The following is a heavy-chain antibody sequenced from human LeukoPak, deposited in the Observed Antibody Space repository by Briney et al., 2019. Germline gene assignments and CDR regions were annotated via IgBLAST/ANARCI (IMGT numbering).Heavy chain of an antibody. V-gene: IGHV3-7*01. J-gene: IGHJ6*02. CDR2: IKQDGSEK. CDR3: ARDYCSSTSCYYYYGMDV. CDR1: GFTFSSYW. Sequence: GGSLRLSCAASGFTFSSYWMRWVRQAPGKGLEWVANIKQDGSEKYYVDSVKGRFTISRDNAKNSLYLQMNSLRAEDTAVYYCARDYCSSTSCYYYYGMDVWGQGTTVTVSS. D-gene: IGHD2-2*01.